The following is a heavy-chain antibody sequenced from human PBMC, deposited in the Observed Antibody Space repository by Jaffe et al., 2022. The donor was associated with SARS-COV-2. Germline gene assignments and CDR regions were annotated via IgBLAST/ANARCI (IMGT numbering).Heavy chain of an antibody. D-gene: IGHD2-15*01. CDR2: INSGGSAM. J-gene: IGHJ4*02. CDR1: GFTFSRHE. V-gene: IGHV3-48*03. CDR3: AREYCSGGSCYGGSDY. Sequence: EVQLVESGGGLVQPGGSLRLSCAASGFTFSRHEMNWVRQAPGKGLEWVSSINSGGSAMYYADSVKGRFTISRDNAKNSLYLQMNSLRAEDAAVYYCAREYCSGGSCYGGSDYWGQGTLVTVSS.